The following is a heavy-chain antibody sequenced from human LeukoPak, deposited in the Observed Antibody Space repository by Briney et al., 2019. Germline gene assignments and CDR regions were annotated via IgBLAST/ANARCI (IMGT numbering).Heavy chain of an antibody. Sequence: GGSLRLSCAASGFTFSSYGMHWVRQAPGKGLEWVAVIWYDGSNKYYADSVKGRFTISRDNSKNTLYLQMNSLRAEDTAVYYRAKSKWELQGYYFDYWGQGTLVTVSS. J-gene: IGHJ4*02. CDR1: GFTFSSYG. CDR2: IWYDGSNK. D-gene: IGHD1-26*01. V-gene: IGHV3-33*06. CDR3: AKSKWELQGYYFDY.